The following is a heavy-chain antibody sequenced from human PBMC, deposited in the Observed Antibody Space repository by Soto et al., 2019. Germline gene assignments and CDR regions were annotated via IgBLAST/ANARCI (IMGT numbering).Heavy chain of an antibody. CDR3: AREGRRYTNDD. D-gene: IGHD1-1*01. CDR1: GFTFSSYA. J-gene: IGHJ4*02. Sequence: GGSLRLSCAASGFTFSSYAMHWVRQAPGKGLEWVAVISYDGSNKYYADSVKGRFTISRDNSKNTLYLQMNSLRAEDTAVYYCAREGRRYTNDDRGQGTLVSVSS. CDR2: ISYDGSNK. V-gene: IGHV3-30-3*01.